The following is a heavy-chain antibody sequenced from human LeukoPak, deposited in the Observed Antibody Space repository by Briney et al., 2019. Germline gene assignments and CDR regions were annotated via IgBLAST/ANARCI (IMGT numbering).Heavy chain of an antibody. D-gene: IGHD2/OR15-2a*01. Sequence: GASVKVSCKASGYTFTSYDVNWVRQATGQGLEWMGWMNPNSGNTGYAQKFQGRIIMTSSASIGTAYMELSSLTSEDTAAYYCARGIVGDYWGQGTPVTVSS. V-gene: IGHV1-8*02. CDR1: GYTFTSYD. CDR3: ARGIVGDY. CDR2: MNPNSGNT. J-gene: IGHJ4*02.